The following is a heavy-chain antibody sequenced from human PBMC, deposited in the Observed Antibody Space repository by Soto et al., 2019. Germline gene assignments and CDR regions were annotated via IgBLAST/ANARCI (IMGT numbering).Heavy chain of an antibody. D-gene: IGHD6-6*01. V-gene: IGHV4-59*01. CDR1: GGSISDFY. J-gene: IGHJ4*02. CDR2: IYYSGST. Sequence: SETLSLTCTVSGGSISDFYWSWIRQPPGKGLEWIGYIYYSGSTNYNPSLKSRVTISVDTSKNQFSLNLRSVSPADTAVYYCARVGGLAARTFDYWGPGTLVTVS. CDR3: ARVGGLAARTFDY.